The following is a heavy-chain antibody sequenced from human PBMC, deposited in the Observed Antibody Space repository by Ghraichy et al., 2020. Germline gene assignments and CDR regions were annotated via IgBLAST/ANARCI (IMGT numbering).Heavy chain of an antibody. Sequence: SETLSLTCTVSGGSISSYYWSWIRQPPGKGLEWIGYIYYSGSTNYNPSLKSRVTISVDTSKNQFSLKLSSVTAADTAVYYCARHRGKLDGYIYNWFDPWGQGTLVTVSS. CDR2: IYYSGST. V-gene: IGHV4-59*08. CDR3: ARHRGKLDGYIYNWFDP. J-gene: IGHJ5*02. D-gene: IGHD5-24*01. CDR1: GGSISSYY.